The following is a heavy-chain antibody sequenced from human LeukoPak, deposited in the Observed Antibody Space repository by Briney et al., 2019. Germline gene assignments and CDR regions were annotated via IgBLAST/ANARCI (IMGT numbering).Heavy chain of an antibody. J-gene: IGHJ3*01. CDR1: GYDFADYW. Sequence: GESLKISCQATGYDFADYWIGWVRQLPGKGLESMGVISPGSSDVRYSPSFQGQVTISVDKSIRTAYLQWASLRASDSGMYYCARQSWDFWNGSDAFDVWAQGTLVIVSS. CDR3: ARQSWDFWNGSDAFDV. D-gene: IGHD3-3*01. CDR2: ISPGSSDV. V-gene: IGHV5-51*01.